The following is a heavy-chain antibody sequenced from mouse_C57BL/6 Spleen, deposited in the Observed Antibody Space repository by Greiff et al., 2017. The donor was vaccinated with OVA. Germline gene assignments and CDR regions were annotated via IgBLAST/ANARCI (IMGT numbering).Heavy chain of an antibody. J-gene: IGHJ2*01. Sequence: EVQLQESGPGLVKPSQSLSLTCSVTGYSITSGYYWNWIRQFPGNKLEWMGYISYDGSNNYNPSLKNRISITRDTAKNQFFLKLNSVTTEDTATYYCARYYYGPSYFDYWGQGTTLTVSS. CDR2: ISYDGSN. CDR3: ARYYYGPSYFDY. D-gene: IGHD1-1*01. V-gene: IGHV3-6*01. CDR1: GYSITSGYY.